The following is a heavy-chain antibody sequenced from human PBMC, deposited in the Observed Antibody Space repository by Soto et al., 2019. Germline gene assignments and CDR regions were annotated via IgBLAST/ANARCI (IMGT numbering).Heavy chain of an antibody. V-gene: IGHV3-23*01. CDR1: GFTVSGFA. D-gene: IGHD5-12*01. Sequence: EVQLLESGGGFVQPGGSRRLSCAASGFTVSGFAMNWVRQPPGKGLEWVSSVDYTGSYTFYAASVKGRFTISRDNSKNMVYLELNSLRAEDTAVYYCAKRSGGFSEFDYWGQGTLVIVSS. CDR3: AKRSGGFSEFDY. J-gene: IGHJ4*02. CDR2: VDYTGSYT.